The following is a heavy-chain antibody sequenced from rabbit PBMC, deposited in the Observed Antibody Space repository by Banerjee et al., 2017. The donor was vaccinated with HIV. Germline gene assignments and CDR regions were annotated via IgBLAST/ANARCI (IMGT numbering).Heavy chain of an antibody. Sequence: QEQLKETGGDLVKPGASLTLSCKASGFSFSNKYVMCWVRQAPGKGLEWIACINTSSGNTVYASWAKGRFTISKTSSTTVTLQMTSLTAADTATYFCARDLGGVIGWNFKLWGQGTLVTVS. CDR1: GFSFSNKYV. CDR2: INTSSGNT. D-gene: IGHD1-1*01. J-gene: IGHJ4*01. CDR3: ARDLGGVIGWNFKL. V-gene: IGHV1S45*01.